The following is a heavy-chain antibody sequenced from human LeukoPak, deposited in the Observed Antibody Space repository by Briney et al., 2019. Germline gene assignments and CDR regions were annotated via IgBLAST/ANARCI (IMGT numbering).Heavy chain of an antibody. CDR2: INPNSGGT. V-gene: IGHV1-2*06. Sequence: ASVKVSCKASGYTFTGYYMHWVRQAPGQGLGWMGRINPNSGGTNYAQKFQGRVTMTRDTSISTAYMELSRLRSDDTAVYYCARGGSGSYGGLEDYWGQGTLVTVSS. D-gene: IGHD1-26*01. J-gene: IGHJ4*02. CDR3: ARGGSGSYGGLEDY. CDR1: GYTFTGYY.